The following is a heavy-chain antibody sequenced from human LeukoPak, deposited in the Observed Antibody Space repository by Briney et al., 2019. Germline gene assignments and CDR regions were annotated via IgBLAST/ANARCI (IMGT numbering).Heavy chain of an antibody. Sequence: GGSLRLSCAASGFTFSTSWMHWVRQAPGKGLVWVSHINRDGSRTTYADSVKGRFTISRDNAKNTVYLQMNRLRAEDTAVYYCAKDAYLGSNWLDPWGQGTLVAVSS. CDR3: AKDAYLGSNWLDP. CDR2: INRDGSRT. D-gene: IGHD7-27*01. J-gene: IGHJ5*02. V-gene: IGHV3-74*01. CDR1: GFTFSTSW.